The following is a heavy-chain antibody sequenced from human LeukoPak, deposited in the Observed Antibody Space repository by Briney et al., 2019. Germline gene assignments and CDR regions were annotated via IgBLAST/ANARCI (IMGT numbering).Heavy chain of an antibody. J-gene: IGHJ3*02. CDR2: ISYDGSNK. D-gene: IGHD3-22*01. CDR3: ARGAFYYDSSGYSYAFDI. CDR1: GFTFSSYG. Sequence: GGSLRLSCAASGFTFSSYGMHWVRQAPGKGLEWVAVISYDGSNKYYADSVKGRFTISRDNSKNALYLQMNSLRAEDTAVYYCARGAFYYDSSGYSYAFDIWGQGTMVTVSS. V-gene: IGHV3-30*03.